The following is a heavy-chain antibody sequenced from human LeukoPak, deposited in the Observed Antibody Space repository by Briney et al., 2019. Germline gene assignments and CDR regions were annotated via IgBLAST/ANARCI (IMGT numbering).Heavy chain of an antibody. CDR2: VTSDGGTT. CDR3: VKVSSTVGATYFDY. J-gene: IGHJ4*02. CDR1: GFTFSSYA. V-gene: IGHV3-64D*06. D-gene: IGHD1-26*01. Sequence: PGGSLRLSCSASGFTFSSYAMHWVRQAPGEEREYISGVTSDGGTTYHADSVKGRFTISRDNSKNTLYLQMSSLRVEDTAVYYCVKVSSTVGATYFDYWGQGTLVTVSS.